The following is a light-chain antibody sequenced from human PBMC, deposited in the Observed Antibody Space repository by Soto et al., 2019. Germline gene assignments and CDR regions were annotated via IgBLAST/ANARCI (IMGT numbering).Light chain of an antibody. J-gene: IGKJ1*01. CDR2: GAS. Sequence: EIVLTQSACTLSWSPGERATLSCRASQSVSSTYLAWYQQKPGQAPRLLIYGASSRATGVPDRFSGSGSGTDSPLSISRLEPEDFAVYYCQQYSNLWTFGQGTTVDIK. CDR3: QQYSNLWT. CDR1: QSVSSTY. V-gene: IGKV3D-20*02.